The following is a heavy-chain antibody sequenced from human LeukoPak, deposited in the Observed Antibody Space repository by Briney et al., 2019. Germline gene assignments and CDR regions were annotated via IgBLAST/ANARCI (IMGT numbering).Heavy chain of an antibody. J-gene: IGHJ5*02. D-gene: IGHD4-17*01. CDR2: ISAYNGNT. CDR3: ARPYYGDYVGNWFDP. V-gene: IGHV1-18*01. CDR1: GYTFTSYG. Sequence: ASVKVSFKASGYTFTSYGISWVRQAPGQGREWMGWISAYNGNTNYTQKLQGRVTTTTDTSTSTAYMELRSLRSDDTAVYYCARPYYGDYVGNWFDPWGQGTLVTVSS.